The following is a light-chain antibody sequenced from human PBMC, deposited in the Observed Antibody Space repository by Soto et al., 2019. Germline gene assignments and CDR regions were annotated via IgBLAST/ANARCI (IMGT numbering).Light chain of an antibody. J-gene: IGKJ1*01. Sequence: DIQMTPSPSTLSASVGDRVTITCRASQSISSWLAWYQQKPGKAPKPLIYATSTLHSGVPSKFSGSGSGKEFTLTITNLQPEDFVAYYCQQYSSYPWTFGQGTKVDI. CDR3: QQYSSYPWT. CDR2: ATS. V-gene: IGKV1-5*01. CDR1: QSISSW.